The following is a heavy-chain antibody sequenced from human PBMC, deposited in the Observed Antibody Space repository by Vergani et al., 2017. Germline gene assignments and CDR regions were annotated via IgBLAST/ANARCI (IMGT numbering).Heavy chain of an antibody. CDR3: ARIRNLYYDFWSGYYYYMDV. J-gene: IGHJ6*03. V-gene: IGHV2-26*01. Sequence: QVTLKESGPVLVKPTETLTLTCTVSGFSLSNARMGVSWIRQPPGKALEWLAHIFSNDEKSYSTSLKSRLTSSKDTSKSQVVLTMTNMDPVDTATYYCARIRNLYYDFWSGYYYYMDVWGKGTTVTVSS. CDR2: IFSNDEK. CDR1: GFSLSNARMG. D-gene: IGHD3-3*01.